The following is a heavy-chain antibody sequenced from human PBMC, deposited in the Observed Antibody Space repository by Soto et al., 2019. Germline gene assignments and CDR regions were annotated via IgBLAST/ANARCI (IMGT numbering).Heavy chain of an antibody. J-gene: IGHJ6*03. Sequence: GGSLRLSCAASGFTFSSYGMHWVRQAPGKGLEWVAVIWYDGSNKYYADSVKGRFTISRDNSKNTLYLQMNSLRAEDTAVYYCASGPESDTYYYYYYMDVWGKGTTVTVSS. CDR2: IWYDGSNK. CDR3: ASGPESDTYYYYYYMDV. V-gene: IGHV3-33*01. CDR1: GFTFSSYG.